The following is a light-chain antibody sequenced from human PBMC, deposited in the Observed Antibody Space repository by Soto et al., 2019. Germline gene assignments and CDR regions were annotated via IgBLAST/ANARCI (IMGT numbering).Light chain of an antibody. Sequence: EIVLTHSPGVLSWSVGERATLSCRASQSVKRSYGAWYQQKPGQAPRLIIYDASTRATGIADRFSASGSGTDVTLTINSRQTGDFAIYYCQQYNSYSRTFGQGTKVDI. J-gene: IGKJ1*01. CDR2: DAS. V-gene: IGKV3-20*01. CDR3: QQYNSYSRT. CDR1: QSVKRSY.